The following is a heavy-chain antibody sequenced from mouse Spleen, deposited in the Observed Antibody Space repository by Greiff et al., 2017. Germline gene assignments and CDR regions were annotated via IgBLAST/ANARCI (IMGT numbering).Heavy chain of an antibody. Sequence: QVQLQQSGAELARPGASVKMSCKASGYTFTSYTMHWVKQRPGQGLEWIGYINPSSGYTKYNQKFKDKATLTADKSSSTAYMQLSSLTSEDSAVYYCASDNSYDSSFAYWGQGTLVTVSA. J-gene: IGHJ3*01. CDR2: INPSSGYT. CDR3: ASDNSYDSSFAY. CDR1: GYTFTSYT. D-gene: IGHD2-12*01. V-gene: IGHV1-4*01.